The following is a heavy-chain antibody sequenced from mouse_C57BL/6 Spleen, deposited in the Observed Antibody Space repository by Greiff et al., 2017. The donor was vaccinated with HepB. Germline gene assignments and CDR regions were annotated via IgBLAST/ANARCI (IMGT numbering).Heavy chain of an antibody. J-gene: IGHJ3*01. D-gene: IGHD2-13*01. Sequence: EVQLQQSGPGLVKPSQSLSLTCSVTGYSFTSCSYWNWRRHCPGNKLGWVGYISYDGSNNYNASLKSRISITRDTSKNKFFLKLNTVTTEDTATYYCARGANDGDYGFAYWGQGTLVTVSS. CDR3: ARGANDGDYGFAY. CDR2: ISYDGSN. CDR1: GYSFTSCSY. V-gene: IGHV3-6*01.